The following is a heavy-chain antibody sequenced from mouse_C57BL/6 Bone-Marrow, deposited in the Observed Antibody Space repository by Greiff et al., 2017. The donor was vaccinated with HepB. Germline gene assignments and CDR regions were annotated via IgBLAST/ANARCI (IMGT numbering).Heavy chain of an antibody. J-gene: IGHJ3*01. Sequence: VQLQQSGGGLVKPGGSLKLSCAASGFTFSDYGMHWVRQAPEKGLEWVAYISSGSSTIYYADTVKGRVTISRDNAKNTLFLQMTSLRSEDTAMYYCASPGFAYWGQGTLVTVSA. CDR2: ISSGSSTI. CDR3: ASPGFAY. V-gene: IGHV5-17*01. CDR1: GFTFSDYG.